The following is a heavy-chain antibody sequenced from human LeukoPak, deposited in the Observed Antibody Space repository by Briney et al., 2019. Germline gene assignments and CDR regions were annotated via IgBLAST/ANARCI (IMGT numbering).Heavy chain of an antibody. CDR3: AKDSDDSSYFDY. CDR2: IWYDGSNK. D-gene: IGHD3-22*01. J-gene: IGHJ4*02. Sequence: GGSLRLSCAASGFTFSSYGMHWVRQAPGKGLEWVAVIWYDGSNKYYADSVKGRFTISRDNSKNTLYLQMNSLRAEDTVVYYCAKDSDDSSYFDYWGQGTLVTVSS. V-gene: IGHV3-33*06. CDR1: GFTFSSYG.